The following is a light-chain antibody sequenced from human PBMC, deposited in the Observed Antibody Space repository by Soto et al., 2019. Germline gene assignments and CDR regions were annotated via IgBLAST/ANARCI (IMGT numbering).Light chain of an antibody. CDR2: EGS. CDR3: CSYAGSSLYV. J-gene: IGLJ1*01. Sequence: QSVLTQPASVSASPGQSITISCTGTSSDVGSYNLVSWYQQHPGKVPKLMIHEGSKRPSGVSNRSSGSKSGNTASLTISGLQAEDEADYYCCSYAGSSLYVFGTGTKVTVL. V-gene: IGLV2-23*01. CDR1: SSDVGSYNL.